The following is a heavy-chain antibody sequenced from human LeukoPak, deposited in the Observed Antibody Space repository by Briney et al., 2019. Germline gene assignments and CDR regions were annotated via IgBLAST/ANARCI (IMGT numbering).Heavy chain of an antibody. V-gene: IGHV3-53*04. CDR2: IYSGSAT. CDR1: GFTVSSNY. D-gene: IGHD3-9*01. Sequence: QPGGSLRLSCAASGFTVSSNYMSWVRLAPGKGLEWVSIIYSGSATYYADFVKGRFTISRHNSKDTLYLEMNSLSPEDTAVYYCARGRGLSEKRPGYLLYYYYGMDVWGQGTTVTVSS. CDR3: ARGRGLSEKRPGYLLYYYYGMDV. J-gene: IGHJ6*02.